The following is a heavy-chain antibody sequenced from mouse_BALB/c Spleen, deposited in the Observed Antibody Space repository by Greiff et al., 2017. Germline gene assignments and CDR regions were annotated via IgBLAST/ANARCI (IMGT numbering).Heavy chain of an antibody. V-gene: IGHV1S81*02. CDR2: INPSNGGT. Sequence: QVQLQQSGAEMAKPGASVKLSCKASGYTFTSYYMYWVKQRPGQGLEWIGEINPSNGGTNFNEKFKSKATLTVDKSSSTAYMQLSSLTSEDSAVYYCTREATTAFDYWGQGTTLTVSS. D-gene: IGHD1-2*01. CDR1: GYTFTSYY. J-gene: IGHJ2*01. CDR3: TREATTAFDY.